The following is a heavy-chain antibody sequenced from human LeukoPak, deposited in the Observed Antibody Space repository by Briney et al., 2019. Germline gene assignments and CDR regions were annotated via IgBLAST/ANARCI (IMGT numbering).Heavy chain of an antibody. CDR2: ISTFNGYT. J-gene: IGHJ4*02. V-gene: IGHV1-18*04. Sequence: VASVRVSCKPPGYIFTSNSITWVRQAPGQQLEWMGWISTFNGYTKYAQNLQGRVTMTRDTSTRTVYLEMRNLRSDDTAVYFCARGEFYYDLWGQGTLVTVSS. CDR1: GYIFTSNS. D-gene: IGHD3-16*01. CDR3: ARGEFYYDL.